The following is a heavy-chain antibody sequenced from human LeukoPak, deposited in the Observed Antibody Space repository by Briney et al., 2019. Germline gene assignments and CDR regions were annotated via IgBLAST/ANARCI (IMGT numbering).Heavy chain of an antibody. CDR1: GYSISSGYY. CDR2: IYHSGST. D-gene: IGHD2-15*01. J-gene: IGHJ4*02. Sequence: SETLSLTCAVSGYSISSGYYWGWIRQPPGKGLEWIGGIYHSGSTYYNPSLKSRVTISVDTSKNQFSLKLSSVTAADTAVYYCAKFGRGYCSGGSCYSGYWGQGTLVTVSS. CDR3: AKFGRGYCSGGSCYSGY. V-gene: IGHV4-38-2*01.